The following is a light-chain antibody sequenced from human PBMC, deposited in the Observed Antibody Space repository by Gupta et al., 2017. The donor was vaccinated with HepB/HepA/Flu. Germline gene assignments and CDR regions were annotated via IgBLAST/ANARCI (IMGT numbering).Light chain of an antibody. Sequence: IVMTQSPATLSVSPGRRATLSCRASQNIGSNLAWYQQRPGHPPSLLIFRASLRAAGTPSRFSGTGSGTEFTLTISSPQSEDSAVYYGQHYTDGPPLTFGQGTKVEIK. CDR1: QNIGSN. V-gene: IGKV3-15*01. J-gene: IGKJ1*01. CDR2: RAS. CDR3: QHYTDGPPLT.